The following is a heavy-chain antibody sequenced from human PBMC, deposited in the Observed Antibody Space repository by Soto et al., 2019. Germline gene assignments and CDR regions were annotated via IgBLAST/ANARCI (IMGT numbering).Heavy chain of an antibody. CDR2: ISGSGDRA. J-gene: IGHJ4*02. D-gene: IGHD2-21*01. CDR3: AKEMIASTLADFFDY. V-gene: IGHV3-23*01. CDR1: GFTFSNYG. Sequence: EVQLLESGGGLIQPGGPLRLSGGASGFTFSNYGMTWVRQAPGKGLEWVSTISGSGDRAFYADPVKGRFTISRDNSKNTLYLQMNSLSAEDTAMYYCAKEMIASTLADFFDYWGQGILVTVSS.